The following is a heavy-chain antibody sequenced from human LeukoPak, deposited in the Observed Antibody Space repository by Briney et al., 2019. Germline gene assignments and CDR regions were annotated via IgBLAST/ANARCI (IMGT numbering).Heavy chain of an antibody. V-gene: IGHV3-30*18. D-gene: IGHD5-18*01. CDR1: GFTFSSYG. CDR2: ISYDGSNK. CDR3: ANSAPYSYGSILSSALDY. Sequence: PGGSLRLSCAASGFTFSSYGMHWVRQAPGKGLEWVAVISYDGSNKYYADSVKGRFTISRDNSKNTLYLQVNSLRAEDTAVYYCANSAPYSYGSILSSALDYWGQGTLVTVSS. J-gene: IGHJ4*02.